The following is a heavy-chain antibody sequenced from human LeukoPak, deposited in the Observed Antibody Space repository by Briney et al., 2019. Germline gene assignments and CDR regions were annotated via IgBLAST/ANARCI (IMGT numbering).Heavy chain of an antibody. CDR2: IIPIFGTA. CDR1: GDTFSSYA. Sequence: SVKVSCKASGDTFSSYAISWVRQAPGQGLEWMGGIIPIFGTANYAQKFQGRVTITTDESTSTAYMELSSLRSEDTAVYYCARGSHYYGSGSYRFYYYYYMDVWGKGTTVTVSS. J-gene: IGHJ6*03. V-gene: IGHV1-69*05. CDR3: ARGSHYYGSGSYRFYYYYYMDV. D-gene: IGHD3-10*01.